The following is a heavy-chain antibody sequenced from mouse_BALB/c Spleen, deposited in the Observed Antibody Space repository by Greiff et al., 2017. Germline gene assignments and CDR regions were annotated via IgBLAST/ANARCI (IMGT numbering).Heavy chain of an antibody. D-gene: IGHD2-13*01. J-gene: IGHJ4*01. CDR1: GFNIKDTY. CDR3: ARRDYYYYAMDY. CDR2: IDPANGNT. Sequence: EVKLMESGAELVKPGASVKLSCTASGFNIKDTYMHWVKQRPEQGLEWIGRIDPANGNTKYDPKFQGKATITADTSSNTAYLQLSSLTSEDTAVYYCARRDYYYYAMDYWGQGTSVTVSS. V-gene: IGHV14-3*02.